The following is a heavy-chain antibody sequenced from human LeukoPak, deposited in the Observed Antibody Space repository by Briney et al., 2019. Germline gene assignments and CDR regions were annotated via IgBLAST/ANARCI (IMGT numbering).Heavy chain of an antibody. CDR1: GYTFTTYD. V-gene: IGHV1-8*01. Sequence: ASVKVSCKASGYTFTTYDINWLRQATGQGLEWMGWMNPNSGNTGYAQKFQGRVTMTRNTSITTAYMELSSLRSEDTAVYYCARGRGSGHKENWFDPWGQGTLVTVSS. CDR2: MNPNSGNT. J-gene: IGHJ5*02. D-gene: IGHD6-19*01. CDR3: ARGRGSGHKENWFDP.